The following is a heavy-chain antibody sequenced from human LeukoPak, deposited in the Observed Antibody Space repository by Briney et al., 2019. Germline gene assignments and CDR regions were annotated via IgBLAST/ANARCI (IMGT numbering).Heavy chain of an antibody. CDR3: ARDPDTYEYFH. D-gene: IGHD2/OR15-2a*01. CDR1: GHTFTNYG. Sequence: GASVKVSCKASGHTFTNYGITWVRQAPGQGLEWMGWISAYNGNTNYAQKFQGRVTMTTDTSTNTVYMELRSLRSDDTAVYYCARDPDTYEYFHWGQGTLVTVSS. J-gene: IGHJ4*02. V-gene: IGHV1-18*01. CDR2: ISAYNGNT.